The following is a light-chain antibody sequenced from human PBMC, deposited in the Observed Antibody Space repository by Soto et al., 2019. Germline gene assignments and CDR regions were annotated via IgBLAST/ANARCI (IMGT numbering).Light chain of an antibody. V-gene: IGLV2-14*03. Sequence: QSVLTQPASVSGSPGQSITISCSGTPSDIGAYNYVSWYQHLPDKAPKVIIYDVTNRPSGVSSRFSGSKSGTTASLTISGLQAEDEANYYCGSYTISSTLMIFGGGTKVTVL. J-gene: IGLJ2*01. CDR2: DVT. CDR3: GSYTISSTLMI. CDR1: PSDIGAYNY.